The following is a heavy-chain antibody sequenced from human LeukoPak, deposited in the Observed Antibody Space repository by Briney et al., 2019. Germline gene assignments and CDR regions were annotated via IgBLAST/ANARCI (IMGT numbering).Heavy chain of an antibody. CDR1: GGSFSGYY. CDR3: ARGPWYDLKNWFDP. Sequence: PSETLSLTCAVYGGSFSGYYWSWIRQPPGKGLEWIGEINHSGSTNYNPSLKSRVTISVDTSKNQFSLKLSSVTAADTAVYYCARGPWYDLKNWFDPWGQGTLVTVSS. V-gene: IGHV4-34*01. J-gene: IGHJ5*02. D-gene: IGHD3-3*01. CDR2: INHSGST.